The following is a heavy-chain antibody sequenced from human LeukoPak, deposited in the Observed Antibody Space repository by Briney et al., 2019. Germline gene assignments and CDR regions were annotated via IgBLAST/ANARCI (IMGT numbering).Heavy chain of an antibody. J-gene: IGHJ4*02. CDR2: IYYSGST. CDR3: ARDSGYNAFDY. Sequence: PSETLSLTCTVSGGSISSSSYYWGWIRQPPGKGLEWIGSIYYSGSTYYNPSLKSRVTISVDTSKNQFSLKLSSVTAADTAMYYCARDSGYNAFDYWGQGTLVTVSS. V-gene: IGHV4-39*02. D-gene: IGHD5-12*01. CDR1: GGSISSSSYY.